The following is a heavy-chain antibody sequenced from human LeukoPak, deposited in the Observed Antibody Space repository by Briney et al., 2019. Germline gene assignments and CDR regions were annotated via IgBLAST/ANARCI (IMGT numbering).Heavy chain of an antibody. J-gene: IGHJ3*02. CDR3: ARSYRGPSAFDI. V-gene: IGHV3-7*01. Sequence: GGSLRLSCAASGFTFSNYWMSWVRQAPGKGLEWVANINQDGSEKHYVDSVKGRFTISRDNAQNSLSLQINSLRAEDTAVYYCARSYRGPSAFDIWGQGTVVSVSS. D-gene: IGHD3-10*01. CDR2: INQDGSEK. CDR1: GFTFSNYW.